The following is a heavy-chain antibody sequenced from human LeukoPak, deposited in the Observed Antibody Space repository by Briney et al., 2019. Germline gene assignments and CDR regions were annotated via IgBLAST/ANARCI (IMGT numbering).Heavy chain of an antibody. J-gene: IGHJ4*02. CDR2: IYTSGST. V-gene: IGHV4-61*02. CDR1: GGSISSGSYY. D-gene: IGHD3-22*01. CDR3: ARGGSGYYYY. Sequence: PSQTLSLTCTVSGGSISSGSYYWSWIRQPAGKGLEWIGRIYTSGSTNYNPSLKSRVAISVDTSKNQFSLKLSSVTAADTAVYYCARGGSGYYYYWGRGTLVTVSS.